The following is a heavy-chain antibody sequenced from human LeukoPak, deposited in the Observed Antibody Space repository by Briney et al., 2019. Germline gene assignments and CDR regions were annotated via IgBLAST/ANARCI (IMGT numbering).Heavy chain of an antibody. CDR1: GFTFSSYS. J-gene: IGHJ4*02. V-gene: IGHV3-21*01. Sequence: PGGSLRLSCAASGFTFSSYSMSWVRQAPGKGLEWVSSISSSSSYIYYADSVKGRFTISRDNAKNSLYLQMNSLRAEDTAVYYCARDPYDSSGYPVDYWGQGTLVTVSS. CDR2: ISSSSSYI. D-gene: IGHD3-22*01. CDR3: ARDPYDSSGYPVDY.